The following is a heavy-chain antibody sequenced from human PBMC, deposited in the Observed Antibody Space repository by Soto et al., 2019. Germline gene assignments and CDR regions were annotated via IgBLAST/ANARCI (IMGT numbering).Heavy chain of an antibody. CDR3: ARAGT. CDR2: ITPVSGTT. CDR1: GGTFSTYA. J-gene: IGHJ5*02. Sequence: QVQLLQSGAEVKKPGSSRKVSCKVSGGTFSTYALNWVRQAPGHGLEWVGGITPVSGTTNDSQRFHGIVTVTADESTSKVYLNMTILRFHYTAYYCCARAGTWSQGSMVTFSS. V-gene: IGHV1-69*01.